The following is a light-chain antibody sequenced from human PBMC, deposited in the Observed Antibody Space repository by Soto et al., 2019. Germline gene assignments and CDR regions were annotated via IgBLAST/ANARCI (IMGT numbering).Light chain of an antibody. CDR3: HQYDSWT. CDR1: QSVSSSY. V-gene: IGKV3-20*01. J-gene: IGKJ1*01. CDR2: GAS. Sequence: IVLTHSPGTLSLSPLERATLSCRASQSVSSSYLAWYQQKPGQAPRLLIYGASSRATGIPDRFSDSGSGTDFTLTISRLEPEDFAVYYCHQYDSWTFGQGTKVDIK.